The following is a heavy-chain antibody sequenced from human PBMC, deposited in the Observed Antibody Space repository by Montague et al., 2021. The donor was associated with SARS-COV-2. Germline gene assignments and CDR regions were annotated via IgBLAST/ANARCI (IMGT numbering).Heavy chain of an antibody. CDR1: GFTFSSYS. Sequence: SLRLSCAASGFTFSSYSLNWVRQAPGKGLEWVSYISSSSSTLYYSYSXXVRFTISRDNAKNSLYLQMNSLRAEDTAVYYCARDLRWGYYDILTGYYRPLDYWGQGTLVTVSS. D-gene: IGHD3-9*01. CDR3: ARDLRWGYYDILTGYYRPLDY. V-gene: IGHV3-48*04. CDR2: ISSSSSTL. J-gene: IGHJ4*02.